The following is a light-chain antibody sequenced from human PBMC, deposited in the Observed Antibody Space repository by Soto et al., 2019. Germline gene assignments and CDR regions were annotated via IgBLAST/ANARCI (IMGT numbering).Light chain of an antibody. CDR3: QQFHNWPPIT. Sequence: EIVMTQSPATMSVSTGGSATISCRASQSVSTNLAWYQQKPRQAPRLLVYGASTRATGIPARFSGSGSATEFTPTISSLQSEDFAVYYCQQFHNWPPITFGQGTRLEIK. V-gene: IGKV3-15*01. J-gene: IGKJ5*01. CDR2: GAS. CDR1: QSVSTN.